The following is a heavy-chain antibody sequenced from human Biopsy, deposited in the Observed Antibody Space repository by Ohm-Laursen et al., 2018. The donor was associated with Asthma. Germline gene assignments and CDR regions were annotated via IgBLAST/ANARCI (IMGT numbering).Heavy chain of an antibody. Sequence: GTLSLTCTVSGVSISSDYWSWIRQPLGKGLEWIGHIYYSGSTNYQPSLKSRVTISVDTSKNQFSLKLFSVTAADAAVYYCARGISRVTGLFDHFDSWGQGTLVTVSS. CDR1: GVSISSDY. V-gene: IGHV4-59*01. CDR3: ARGISRVTGLFDHFDS. D-gene: IGHD2-21*02. J-gene: IGHJ4*02. CDR2: IYYSGST.